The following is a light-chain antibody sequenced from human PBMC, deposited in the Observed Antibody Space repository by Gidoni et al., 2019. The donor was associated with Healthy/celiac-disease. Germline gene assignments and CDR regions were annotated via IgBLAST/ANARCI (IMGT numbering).Light chain of an antibody. CDR2: GAS. CDR3: QQYNNWPPWT. CDR1: QSVSSN. J-gene: IGKJ1*01. Sequence: EIVLTQSPATLSVSPGERANLSCRASQSVSSNLDWYQQKPGQAPRLLIYGASTRATGIPARFSGSGSGTEFTLTISSLQSEDFAVYYCQQYNNWPPWTFGQGTKVEIK. V-gene: IGKV3-15*01.